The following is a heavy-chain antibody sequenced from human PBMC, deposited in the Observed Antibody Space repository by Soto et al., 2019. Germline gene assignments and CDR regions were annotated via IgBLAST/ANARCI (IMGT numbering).Heavy chain of an antibody. Sequence: SQTLSLTCAISGDSVSSNSAAWNWIRQSPSRGLEWLGRTYYRSKWYNDYAVSVKSRITINPDTSKNQFSLRLNSVTPEDTAVYYCARLPGIVVVPAAILYGMDVWGTGTTVTVSS. V-gene: IGHV6-1*01. D-gene: IGHD2-2*01. CDR2: TYYRSKWYN. CDR3: ARLPGIVVVPAAILYGMDV. CDR1: GDSVSSNSAA. J-gene: IGHJ6*04.